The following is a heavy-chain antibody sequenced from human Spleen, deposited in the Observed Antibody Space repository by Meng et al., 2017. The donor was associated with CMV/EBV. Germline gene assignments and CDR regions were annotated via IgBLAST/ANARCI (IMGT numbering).Heavy chain of an antibody. D-gene: IGHD2-2*02. Sequence: GSLRLSCAVSGDSISRNLWWGWVRQPPGKGLEWIGEISYSGSTKYNPSLQSRVTISSDTTNNRFSLRLNSVTAADTGVYYCARDPQYCSSTSCYTWGYYYYYGMDVWGQGTTVTVSS. CDR1: GDSISRNLW. J-gene: IGHJ6*02. CDR3: ARDPQYCSSTSCYTWGYYYYYGMDV. CDR2: ISYSGST. V-gene: IGHV4-4*02.